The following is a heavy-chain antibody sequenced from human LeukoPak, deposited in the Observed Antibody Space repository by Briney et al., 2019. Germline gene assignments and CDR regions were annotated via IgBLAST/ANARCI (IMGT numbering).Heavy chain of an antibody. J-gene: IGHJ3*02. CDR1: GYTFTSYD. CDR3: AGYDILTGYYRSAFDI. D-gene: IGHD3-9*01. V-gene: IGHV1-8*01. CDR2: MNPNSGNT. Sequence: ASVKVSCKASGYTFTSYDINWVRQATGQGLEWMGWMNPNSGNTGYAQKFQGGVTMTRNTSISTAYMELSSLRSEDTAVYYCAGYDILTGYYRSAFDIWGQGTMVTVSS.